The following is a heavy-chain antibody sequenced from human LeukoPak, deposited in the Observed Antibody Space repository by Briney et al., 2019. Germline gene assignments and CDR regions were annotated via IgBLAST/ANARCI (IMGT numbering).Heavy chain of an antibody. J-gene: IGHJ5*02. CDR1: GGSFSGYY. CDR3: ARGALRYYDFWSGYQNWFDP. Sequence: SETLSLTCAVYGGSFSGYYWSWIRQPPGKGLEWIGEINHSGSTNYNPSLKSRVTISVDTSKNQFSLKLSSVTAADTAMYYCARGALRYYDFWSGYQNWFDPWGQGTLVTVSS. V-gene: IGHV4-34*01. CDR2: INHSGST. D-gene: IGHD3-3*01.